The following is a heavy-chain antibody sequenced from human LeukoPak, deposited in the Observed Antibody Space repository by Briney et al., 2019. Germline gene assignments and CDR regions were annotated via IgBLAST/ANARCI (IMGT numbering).Heavy chain of an antibody. CDR3: ARVDHTSGYFADY. CDR1: GGSISSGGYS. J-gene: IGHJ4*02. Sequence: PSETLSLTCAVSGGSISSGGYSWSWIRQPPGKGLEWIGYFYYSGGTYYSPSRKSRLTISVDTSKNQFSLELSSVTAADTAVYYCARVDHTSGYFADYWGQGTLVTVSS. CDR2: FYYSGGT. V-gene: IGHV4-30-4*07. D-gene: IGHD3-22*01.